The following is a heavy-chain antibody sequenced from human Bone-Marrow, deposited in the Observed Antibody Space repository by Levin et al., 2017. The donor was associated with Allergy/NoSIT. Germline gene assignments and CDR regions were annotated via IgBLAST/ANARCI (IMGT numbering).Heavy chain of an antibody. CDR1: GFTFSNYW. Sequence: PGGSLRLSCAASGFTFSNYWMSWVRQAPGKGLEWVANIKEDGSKKYIMDSVKGRFTISRDNARNSLYLQMNSLRAEDTAVYYCARHKGLEYWGRGTLVTVSS. J-gene: IGHJ4*02. CDR3: ARHKGLEY. CDR2: IKEDGSKK. V-gene: IGHV3-7*01.